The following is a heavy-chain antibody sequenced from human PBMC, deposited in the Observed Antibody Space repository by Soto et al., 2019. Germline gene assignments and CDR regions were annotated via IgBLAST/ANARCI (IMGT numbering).Heavy chain of an antibody. CDR1: GGTFSSYT. CDR3: ARDGYKAPFDY. J-gene: IGHJ4*02. V-gene: IGHV1-69*08. CDR2: IIPILGIA. D-gene: IGHD6-25*01. Sequence: QVQLVQSGAEVKKPGSSVKVSCKASGGTFSSYTISWVRQAPGQGPEWMGRIIPILGIANYAQKFQGRVTITADKSTSTAYMELSSLRSEDTAVYYCARDGYKAPFDYWGQGTLVTVSS.